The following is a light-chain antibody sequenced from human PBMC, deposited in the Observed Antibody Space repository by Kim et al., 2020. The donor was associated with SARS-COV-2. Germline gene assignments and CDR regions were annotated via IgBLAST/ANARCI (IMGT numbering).Light chain of an antibody. CDR1: KLGEKY. Sequence: YELTQPPSVSVSPGQTVTITCSGDKLGEKYSCWYQQKSGQSPVLVIYQDFKRPSGIPERFSGSNFGNTATLTISGTQTVDEADYYCQAWDSGTVVFGGGTQLTVL. CDR3: QAWDSGTVV. CDR2: QDF. J-gene: IGLJ2*01. V-gene: IGLV3-1*01.